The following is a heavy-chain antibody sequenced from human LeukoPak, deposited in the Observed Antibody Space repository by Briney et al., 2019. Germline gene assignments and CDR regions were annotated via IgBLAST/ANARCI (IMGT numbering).Heavy chain of an antibody. Sequence: GGSLRLSCAASGFIFSNYALHWVRQAPDKGLEWVAMISHDGSTKYYADSVKGRFTISRDNSMNTLYLQLNSLRTEDTAVYYCAKGVKQIVVATAQHYLDYWGQGTLVTVSS. CDR1: GFIFSNYA. V-gene: IGHV3-30*04. CDR2: ISHDGSTK. D-gene: IGHD2-21*02. CDR3: AKGVKQIVVATAQHYLDY. J-gene: IGHJ4*02.